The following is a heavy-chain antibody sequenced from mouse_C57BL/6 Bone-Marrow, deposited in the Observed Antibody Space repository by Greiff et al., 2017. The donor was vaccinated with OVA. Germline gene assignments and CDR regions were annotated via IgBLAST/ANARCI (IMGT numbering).Heavy chain of an antibody. J-gene: IGHJ3*01. CDR2: IHPNSGRT. CDR3: AGGRNYDYDGFAY. V-gene: IGHV1-64*01. Sequence: QVQLQQPGAELVKPGASVKLSCKASGYTFTSYWMHWVKQRPGQGLEWIGMIHPNSGRTNYNEKFKSKATLTVDKSSSTAYLQISGLRSEDSAVYDCAGGRNYDYDGFAYWGQGTVVTVSA. D-gene: IGHD2-4*01. CDR1: GYTFTSYW.